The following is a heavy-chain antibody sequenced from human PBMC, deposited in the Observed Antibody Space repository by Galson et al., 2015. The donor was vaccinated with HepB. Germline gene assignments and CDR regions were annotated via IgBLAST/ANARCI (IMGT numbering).Heavy chain of an antibody. CDR2: IRPLFDTA. CDR1: GGTFNSYA. D-gene: IGHD1-26*01. J-gene: IGHJ2*01. V-gene: IGHV1-69*13. Sequence: SVKVSCKASGGTFNSYAISWVRQAPGQGLEWMGGIRPLFDTANYAQKFQGRVTITADESTSTAYMELSSLRSEDTAVYYCARDYRWGLQDCWYFDLWGRGTLVTVSS. CDR3: ARDYRWGLQDCWYFDL.